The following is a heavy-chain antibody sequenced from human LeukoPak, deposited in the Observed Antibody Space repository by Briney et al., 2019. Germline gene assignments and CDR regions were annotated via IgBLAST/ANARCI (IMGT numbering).Heavy chain of an antibody. D-gene: IGHD6-13*01. J-gene: IGHJ4*02. V-gene: IGHV6-1*01. CDR3: TRDIDAGSDY. Sequence: SQTLSLTCAISGDSVSSNSAAWNWKRQSPSRGLEWLGRTYYRSKWYNEYAVSVKSRTSIYADTSKNQFSLQLNSVTPEDTAVYYCTRDIDAGSDYWGQGTLVTVSS. CDR1: GDSVSSNSAA. CDR2: TYYRSKWYN.